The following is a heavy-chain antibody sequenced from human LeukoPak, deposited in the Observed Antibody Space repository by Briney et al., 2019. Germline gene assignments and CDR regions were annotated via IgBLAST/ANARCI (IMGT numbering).Heavy chain of an antibody. Sequence: ASVKVSCKASGYTFTSYDINWVRQATGQGLEWMGWMNPNSGNTGYAQKFQGRVTMTRNTSISTAYMELSSLRSGDTAVYYCARGRGYYDSSGYYYWFDPWGQGTLVTVSS. CDR3: ARGRGYYDSSGYYYWFDP. V-gene: IGHV1-8*01. J-gene: IGHJ5*02. CDR1: GYTFTSYD. D-gene: IGHD3-22*01. CDR2: MNPNSGNT.